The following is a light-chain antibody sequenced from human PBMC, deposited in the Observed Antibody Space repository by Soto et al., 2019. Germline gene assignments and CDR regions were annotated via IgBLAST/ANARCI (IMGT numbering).Light chain of an antibody. CDR2: RAS. V-gene: IGKV1-5*03. Sequence: IQIDQLPTSVSAPFRDRVPLPFRASQGISSWLAWYQQKPGKAPKLLIYRASALQSGVPSRFSGSGSGTEFTLTSDSLQPDDFATFYCQQYSTYPLTFGGGTKVDIK. J-gene: IGKJ4*01. CDR3: QQYSTYPLT. CDR1: QGISSW.